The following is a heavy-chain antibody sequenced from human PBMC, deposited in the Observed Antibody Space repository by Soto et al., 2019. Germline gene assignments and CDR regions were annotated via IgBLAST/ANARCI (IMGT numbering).Heavy chain of an antibody. J-gene: IGHJ4*02. D-gene: IGHD3-22*01. V-gene: IGHV3-43D*04. Sequence: GGSLRLSCAAAGFDFEDYAMHWVRQVPGKGLEWVSLTNSDGTDSYYMDSVKGRFTISRDNGKSSLYLQMDRLRPEDSALYFCAKALYYYDSSPLDHWGQGTLVTVSS. CDR3: AKALYYYDSSPLDH. CDR1: GFDFEDYA. CDR2: TNSDGTDS.